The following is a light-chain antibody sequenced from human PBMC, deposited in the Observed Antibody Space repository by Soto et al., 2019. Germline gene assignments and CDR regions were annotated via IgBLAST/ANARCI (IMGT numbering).Light chain of an antibody. CDR1: SSDVGGYNY. V-gene: IGLV2-11*01. J-gene: IGLJ1*01. CDR2: DVS. Sequence: QSVLTQPRSVSGSPGQSVTISCTGTSSDVGGYNYVSWYQQHPGKAPKLMIYDVSKRPSGVPDRFSGSKSGNTASRTISGLQAEDEADYYCYSYAGSSYVFGTGTKVTVL. CDR3: YSYAGSSYV.